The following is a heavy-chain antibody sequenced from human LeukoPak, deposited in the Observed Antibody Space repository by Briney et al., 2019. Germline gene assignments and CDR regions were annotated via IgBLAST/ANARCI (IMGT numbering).Heavy chain of an antibody. V-gene: IGHV3-30*02. J-gene: IGHJ6*03. CDR1: GFTFSSYE. CDR2: IRYDGSNK. Sequence: PGGSLRLSCAASGFTFSSYEMNWVRQAPGKGLEWVAFIRYDGSNKYYADSVKGRFTISRDNSKNTLYLQMNSLRAEDTAVYYCARGAYYYYSMDVWGKGTTVTISS. CDR3: ARGAYYYYSMDV.